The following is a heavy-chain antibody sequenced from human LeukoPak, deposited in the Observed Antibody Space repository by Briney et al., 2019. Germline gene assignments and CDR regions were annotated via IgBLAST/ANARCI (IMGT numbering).Heavy chain of an antibody. CDR1: GYTFTAYY. CDR3: ARSRESCIGGTCPGDY. Sequence: ASVKVSCKASGYTFTAYYMHWVRQAPGQGLEWLGWINPNTDVTRYAQKFQGRVTMTRDTSISSVYMGLSRLTCDDTAVYYCARSRESCIGGTCPGDYWGQGTRVTVSS. D-gene: IGHD2-15*01. CDR2: INPNTDVT. V-gene: IGHV1-2*02. J-gene: IGHJ4*02.